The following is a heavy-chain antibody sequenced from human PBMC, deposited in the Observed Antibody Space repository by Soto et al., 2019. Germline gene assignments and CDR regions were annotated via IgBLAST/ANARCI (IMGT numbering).Heavy chain of an antibody. CDR1: GFTFSTYG. CDR2: IWHDGSYK. D-gene: IGHD3-10*01. J-gene: IGHJ4*02. CDR3: ARAGGPFDS. V-gene: IGHV3-33*01. Sequence: QVQLVESGGGVVQPGGSLRLSCAASGFTFSTYGIHWVRQAPGKGLEWVAVIWHDGSYKYYADSVKGRFTISRDNSKNPLYLQMNSLRAGDTAVYYCARAGGPFDSWGQGTLVTVSS.